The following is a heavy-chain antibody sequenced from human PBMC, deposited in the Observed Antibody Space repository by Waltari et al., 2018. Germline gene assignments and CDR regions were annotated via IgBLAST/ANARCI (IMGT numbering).Heavy chain of an antibody. D-gene: IGHD3-3*01. J-gene: IGHJ2*01. V-gene: IGHV1-2*06. CDR1: GYTFTGYY. Sequence: QVQLVQSGAEVKKPGASVKVSCKASGYTFTGYYMHWVRQAPGQGLEWMGRINPNSGGTNYAQKFQGRVTMTRDTSISTAYMELSRLRSDDTAVYYCARGTDFWSGYPYWYFDLWGRGTLVTVSS. CDR3: ARGTDFWSGYPYWYFDL. CDR2: INPNSGGT.